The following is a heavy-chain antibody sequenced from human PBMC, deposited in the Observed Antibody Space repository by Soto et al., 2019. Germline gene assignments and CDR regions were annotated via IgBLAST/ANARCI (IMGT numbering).Heavy chain of an antibody. CDR1: GGSFSGYY. Sequence: QVQLQQWGAGLLKPSETLSLTCAVYGGSFSGYYWSWIRQPPGKGLEWIGEINHSGSTNYNPSLKSRVTISVDTSNNQFSLKLSSVTAADTAVYYCARRRYYGSGSPFDYWSQGTLVTVSS. V-gene: IGHV4-34*01. J-gene: IGHJ4*02. CDR2: INHSGST. D-gene: IGHD3-10*01. CDR3: ARRRYYGSGSPFDY.